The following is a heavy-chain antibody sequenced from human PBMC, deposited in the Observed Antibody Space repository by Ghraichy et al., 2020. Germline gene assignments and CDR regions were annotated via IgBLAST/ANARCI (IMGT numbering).Heavy chain of an antibody. CDR3: ARSYYYGSGSYYYYFDY. D-gene: IGHD3-10*01. J-gene: IGHJ4*02. V-gene: IGHV4-59*01. Sequence: ESLNISCTVSGGSISSYYWSWIRQPPGKGLEWIGYIYYSGSTNYNPSLKSRVTISVDTSKNQFSLKLSSVTAADTAVYYCARSYYYGSGSYYYYFDYWGQGTLVTVSS. CDR2: IYYSGST. CDR1: GGSISSYY.